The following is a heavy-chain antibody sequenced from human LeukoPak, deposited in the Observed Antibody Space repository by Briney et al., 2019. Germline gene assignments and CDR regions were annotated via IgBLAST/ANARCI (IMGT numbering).Heavy chain of an antibody. J-gene: IGHJ4*02. CDR1: GFTVSSNY. CDR2: IYSGGST. D-gene: IGHD2-15*01. V-gene: IGHV3-53*01. CDR3: ARDERYCSGGSCQYFDH. Sequence: GGSLRLSCAASGFTVSSNYMSWVRQAPGKGLEWVSVIYSGGSTYYADSVKGRFTISRDNSKNTLYLQMNSLRAEDTAVYYCARDERYCSGGSCQYFDHWGQGTLVTVSS.